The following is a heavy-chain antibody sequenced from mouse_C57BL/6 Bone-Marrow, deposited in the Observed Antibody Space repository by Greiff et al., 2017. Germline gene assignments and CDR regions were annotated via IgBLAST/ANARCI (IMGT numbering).Heavy chain of an antibody. CDR1: GYTFTSYW. CDR2: IYPGSGST. D-gene: IGHD2-10*02. CDR3: ARKGYGNYVELGRYFDY. V-gene: IGHV1-55*01. Sequence: VQLQQPGAELVKPGASVKMSCKASGYTFTSYWITWVKQRPGQGLEWIGDIYPGSGSTNYNEKFKSKATLTVATSSSTSYMPLSSLTSEYSAVYYCARKGYGNYVELGRYFDYWGQGTTLTVSS. J-gene: IGHJ2*01.